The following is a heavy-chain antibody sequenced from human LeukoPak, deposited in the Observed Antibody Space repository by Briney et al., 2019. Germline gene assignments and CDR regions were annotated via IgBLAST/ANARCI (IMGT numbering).Heavy chain of an antibody. CDR3: ARRTNIVVVIAIPSYFDY. Sequence: KPSETLSLTCTVSGGSISSYYWSWIRQPAGKGLEWLGSIYYSGSTYYNPSLKSRVTISVDTSKNQFSLKLSSVTAADTAVYYCARRTNIVVVIAIPSYFDYWGQGTLVTVSS. J-gene: IGHJ4*02. D-gene: IGHD2-21*01. CDR2: IYYSGST. CDR1: GGSISSYY. V-gene: IGHV4-59*05.